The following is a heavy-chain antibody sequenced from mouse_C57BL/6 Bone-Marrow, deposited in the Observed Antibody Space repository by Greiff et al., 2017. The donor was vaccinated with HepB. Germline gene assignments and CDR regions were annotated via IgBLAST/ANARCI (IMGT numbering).Heavy chain of an antibody. J-gene: IGHJ2*01. CDR1: GFSFNTYA. Sequence: DVMLVESGGGLVQPKGSLKLSCAASGFSFNTYAMNWVRQAPGKGLEWVARIRSKSNNYATYYADSVKDRFTISRDDSESMLYLQMNNLKTEDTAMYYCVRQSLVTTVPSFFDYWGQGTTLTVSS. V-gene: IGHV10-1*01. D-gene: IGHD1-1*01. CDR2: IRSKSNNYAT. CDR3: VRQSLVTTVPSFFDY.